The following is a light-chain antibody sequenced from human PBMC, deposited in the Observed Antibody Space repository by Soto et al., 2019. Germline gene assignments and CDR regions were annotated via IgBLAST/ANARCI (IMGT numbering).Light chain of an antibody. CDR3: SSYTSSSTLSDYV. J-gene: IGLJ1*01. V-gene: IGLV2-14*01. CDR1: SSDVGGYNY. Sequence: QSVLTQPASVSGSPGQSITISCTGTSSDVGGYNYVSWYQQHPGKAPKLMIYEVSNRPSGVSNRFSGSKSGNTASLTISGLQAEDEADYYCSSYTSSSTLSDYVFGTGTKVTVL. CDR2: EVS.